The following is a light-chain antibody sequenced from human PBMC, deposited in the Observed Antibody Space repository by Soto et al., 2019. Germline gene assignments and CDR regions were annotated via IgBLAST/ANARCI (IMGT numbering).Light chain of an antibody. J-gene: IGLJ2*01. V-gene: IGLV4-60*02. Sequence: QSVLTQSSSTSASLGSSVKLACTLSSGHSSYIIAWHQQQPGKAPRYLMNLESSGSYNKGSGVPDRFSGSGSGADRYLTISNLQFEDEADYYCETWDIDIRVFGGGTKVTVL. CDR3: ETWDIDIRV. CDR2: LESSGSY. CDR1: SGHSSYI.